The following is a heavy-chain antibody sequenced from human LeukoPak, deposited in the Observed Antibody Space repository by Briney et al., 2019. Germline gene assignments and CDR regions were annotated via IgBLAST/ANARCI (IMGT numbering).Heavy chain of an antibody. V-gene: IGHV3-66*01. D-gene: IGHD5-18*01. CDR2: IYSGGTT. J-gene: IGHJ4*02. CDR1: GFTVSSNY. CDR3: ARDQYSYAHAAH. Sequence: GGSLRLSCAASGFTVSSNYMSWVRQAPGKGLEWVSVIYSGGTTYYADSVTGRFTISRDNSKNTLHLQMNSLRAEDTAVYYCARDQYSYAHAAHWGQGTLVTLSS.